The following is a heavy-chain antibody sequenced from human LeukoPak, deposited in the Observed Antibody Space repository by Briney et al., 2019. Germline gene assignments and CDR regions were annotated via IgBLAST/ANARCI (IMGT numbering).Heavy chain of an antibody. J-gene: IGHJ3*02. CDR1: GFIFSDYH. D-gene: IGHD5-12*01. V-gene: IGHV3-72*01. CDR3: ARSPSSGRAAFDI. Sequence: GGSLRLSCAASGFIFSDYHIDWVRQAPGKGLEWVGRSRNKANSYTPEYAASVKGRFTVSRDDSKDSVFLQMSSLKTEDTAVYYCARSPSSGRAAFDIWGQGTMVTVSS. CDR2: SRNKANSYTP.